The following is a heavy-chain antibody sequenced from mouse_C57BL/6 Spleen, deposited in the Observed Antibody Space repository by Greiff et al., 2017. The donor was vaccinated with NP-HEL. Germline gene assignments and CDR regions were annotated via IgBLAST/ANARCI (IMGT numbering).Heavy chain of an antibody. Sequence: EVKLVESGGGLVKPGGSLKLSCAASGFTFSDDGMHWVRQAPEKGLEWVAHISSGSSTIYYADTVKGRFTISRDNAKNTLFLQMTSLRSEDTAMYYCARPRSNYYGSSYGFAYWGQGTLVTVSA. D-gene: IGHD1-1*01. CDR2: ISSGSSTI. CDR3: ARPRSNYYGSSYGFAY. J-gene: IGHJ3*01. V-gene: IGHV5-17*01. CDR1: GFTFSDDG.